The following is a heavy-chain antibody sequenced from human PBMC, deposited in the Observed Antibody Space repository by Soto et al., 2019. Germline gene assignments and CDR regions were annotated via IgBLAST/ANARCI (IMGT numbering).Heavy chain of an antibody. V-gene: IGHV3-48*01. J-gene: IGHJ3*02. CDR2: ISSSSSTI. CDR3: ARVLLVAATSLFAFDI. Sequence: GGSLRLSCAASGFTFSSYSMNWVRQAPGKGLEWVSYISSSSSTIYYADSVKGRFTISRGNAKNSLYLQMNSLRAEDTAVYYCARVLLVAATSLFAFDIWGQGTMVTVSS. D-gene: IGHD2-15*01. CDR1: GFTFSSYS.